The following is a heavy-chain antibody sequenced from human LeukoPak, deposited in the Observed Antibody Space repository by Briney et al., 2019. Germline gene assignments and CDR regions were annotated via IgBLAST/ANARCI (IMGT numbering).Heavy chain of an antibody. D-gene: IGHD3-10*01. J-gene: IGHJ5*02. V-gene: IGHV1-69*01. Sequence: SVKVSCKASGGTFSSYAIGWVRQAPGQGLEWMGGIIPIFGTANYAQKFQGRVTITADESTSTAYMELSSLRSEDTAVYYCARVRDYYGSGSSPLQRHNWFDPWGQGTLVTVSS. CDR3: ARVRDYYGSGSSPLQRHNWFDP. CDR1: GGTFSSYA. CDR2: IIPIFGTA.